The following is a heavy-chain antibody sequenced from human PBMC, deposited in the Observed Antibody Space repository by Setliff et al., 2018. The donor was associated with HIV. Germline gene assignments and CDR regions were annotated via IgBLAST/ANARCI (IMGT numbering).Heavy chain of an antibody. V-gene: IGHV4-4*09. Sequence: PSETLSLTCSVSGGSIGGYSRGWIRQSPGKGLEWIGYIYPSTSANYNPSLKSRVRILLDTSKNQFSLRLTSVTAADTAVYFCARRPMVRGFGRYYFDYWGQGTLVTVSS. CDR1: GGSIGGYS. J-gene: IGHJ4*02. D-gene: IGHD3-10*01. CDR3: ARRPMVRGFGRYYFDY. CDR2: IYPSTSA.